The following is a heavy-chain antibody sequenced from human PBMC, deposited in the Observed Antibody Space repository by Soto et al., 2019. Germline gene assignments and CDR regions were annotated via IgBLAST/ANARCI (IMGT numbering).Heavy chain of an antibody. V-gene: IGHV4-59*01. J-gene: IGHJ4*02. CDR2: IYYSGST. Sequence: SETLSLTCTVSGGSISSYYWSWIRQPPGKGLEWIGYIYYSGSTNYNPSLKSRVTISVDTSKNQFSLKLGSVTAADTAVYYCARVQVTMIVVVSPQSYYFDYWGQGTLVTVSS. CDR1: GGSISSYY. D-gene: IGHD3-22*01. CDR3: ARVQVTMIVVVSPQSYYFDY.